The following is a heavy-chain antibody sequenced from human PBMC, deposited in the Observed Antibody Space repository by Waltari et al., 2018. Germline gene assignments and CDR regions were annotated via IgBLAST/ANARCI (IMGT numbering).Heavy chain of an antibody. CDR2: INPSGGRT. CDR1: GYTFTSYY. CDR3: ATGWGAYFDY. J-gene: IGHJ4*02. V-gene: IGHV1-46*01. D-gene: IGHD1-26*01. Sequence: QVQLVQSGAEVKKPGASVKVSCKASGYTFTSYYMHWVRQAPGQGLEWMGIINPSGGRTSYAQKCQGRVTMTRETSTSTVYMGLSSLRSEDTAVYYCATGWGAYFDYWGQGTLVTVSS.